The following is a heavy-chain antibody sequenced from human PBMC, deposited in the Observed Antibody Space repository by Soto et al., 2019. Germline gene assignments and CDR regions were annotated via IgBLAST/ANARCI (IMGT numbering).Heavy chain of an antibody. V-gene: IGHV4-59*11. D-gene: IGHD2-15*01. Sequence: SETLSLTCTVSGGSINNHYWSWIRQPPGKGLEWIGYIYYTGSTNYNPSLKSRVTMSVDTSKNQVSLNLTSLTAADTAVYYCARVGVVVVAATTEYYDYWGQGTLVTVSS. CDR3: ARVGVVVVAATTEYYDY. CDR1: GGSINNHY. J-gene: IGHJ4*02. CDR2: IYYTGST.